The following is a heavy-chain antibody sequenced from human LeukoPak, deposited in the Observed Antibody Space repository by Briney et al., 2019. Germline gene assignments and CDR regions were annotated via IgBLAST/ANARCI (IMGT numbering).Heavy chain of an antibody. J-gene: IGHJ6*03. CDR3: ARGVLWFGELLTTYYYYMDV. CDR2: IYYSGST. CDR1: GVSISSSNSY. D-gene: IGHD3-10*01. Sequence: SETLSLTCTVSGVSISSSNSYWGWIRQPPGKGLEWIGSIYYSGSTYYNPSLKSRVTISVDTSKNQFSLKLSSVTAADTAVYYCARGVLWFGELLTTYYYYMDVWGKGTTVTISS. V-gene: IGHV4-39*07.